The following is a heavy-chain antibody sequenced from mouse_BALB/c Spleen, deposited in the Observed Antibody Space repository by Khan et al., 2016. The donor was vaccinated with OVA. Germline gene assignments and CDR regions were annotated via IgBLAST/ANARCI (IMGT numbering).Heavy chain of an antibody. CDR2: INPNSGYT. CDR1: GYTFTGNT. CDR3: ARRTSVYTMDY. Sequence: QVQLQQSGAELARPGASVKMSCKASGYTFTGNTMHWVKQRPGQGLEWIGYINPNSGYTNYNQNFKDKATLTADKSSSTAYMQLSSLTSEDSAVYYCARRTSVYTMDYWGQGTSVTVSS. J-gene: IGHJ4*01. D-gene: IGHD1-1*01. V-gene: IGHV1-4*01.